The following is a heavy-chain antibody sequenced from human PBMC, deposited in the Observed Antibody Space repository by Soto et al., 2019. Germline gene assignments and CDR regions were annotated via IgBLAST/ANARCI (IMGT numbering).Heavy chain of an antibody. V-gene: IGHV3-7*01. D-gene: IGHD2-21*01. Sequence: HPGGSLRLSCAASGFTFSSYWMTWVRQAPGKGLEWVANIKQDGSEKYYVDSVKGRFTISRDHAKNSLYLQMNSMRAEDTAVYYCVIGLSYEFCGGDYEGYYCHFGGEGPRDTVS. CDR1: GFTFSSYW. J-gene: IGHJ4*02. CDR2: IKQDGSEK. CDR3: VIGLSYEFCGGDYEGYYCHF.